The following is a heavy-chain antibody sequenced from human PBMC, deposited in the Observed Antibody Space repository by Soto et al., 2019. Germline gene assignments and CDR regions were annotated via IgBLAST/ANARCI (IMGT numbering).Heavy chain of an antibody. CDR2: INPNSGGT. V-gene: IGHV1-2*02. CDR1: GYTFTGYY. CDR3: ARGQRYCSSTSCYPIYYGMDV. Sequence: ASVKVSCKASGYTFTGYYMHWVRQAPGQGLEWMGWINPNSGGTNYAQKFQGRVTMTRDTSISTAYMELSRLRSDDTAVYYCARGQRYCSSTSCYPIYYGMDVWGQGTTVTVSS. J-gene: IGHJ6*02. D-gene: IGHD2-2*01.